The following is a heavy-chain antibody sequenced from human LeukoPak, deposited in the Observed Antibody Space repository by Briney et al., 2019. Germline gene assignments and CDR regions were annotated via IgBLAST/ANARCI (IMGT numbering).Heavy chain of an antibody. CDR1: GYTFTDFY. J-gene: IGHJ6*03. V-gene: IGHV1-2*02. D-gene: IGHD3-16*01. CDR2: INPNSRGT. Sequence: ASVKVSCKASGYTFTDFYIHWVRQAPGQGLEWMGWINPNSRGTVYAKKFQGRVTMTKDASISTAYMELSRLTYDDTAVYYCAKVGGRYYYHYLDVWGKGTTVTVSS. CDR3: AKVGGRYYYHYLDV.